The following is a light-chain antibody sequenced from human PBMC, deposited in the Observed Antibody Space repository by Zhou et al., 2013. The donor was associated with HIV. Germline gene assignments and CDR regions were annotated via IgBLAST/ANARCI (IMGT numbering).Light chain of an antibody. CDR2: GTS. CDR3: QQYDTWPS. J-gene: IGKJ2*01. V-gene: IGKV3-20*01. Sequence: EVVLSQSPGTLSLSPGERTTLSCRASQSISSNYLAWYQQKPGQAPRLLIYGTSTRATGIPDRFSGSGSGRDFTLTISGLQPEDFALYYCQQYDTWPSFGQGTKLQIK. CDR1: QSISSNY.